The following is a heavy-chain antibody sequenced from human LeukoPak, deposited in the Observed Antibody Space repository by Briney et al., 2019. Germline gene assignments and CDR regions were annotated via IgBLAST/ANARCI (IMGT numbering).Heavy chain of an antibody. V-gene: IGHV3-23*01. CDR3: AKDPYTLPEYYFDY. D-gene: IGHD1-14*01. Sequence: GGSLRLSCAASGFTFSSYAMSWVRQAPGKGLEWVSAISGGGGSTYYADSVKGRFTISRDNSKNALYLQMNSLRAEDTAVYYCAKDPYTLPEYYFDYWGQGTLVTVSS. CDR2: ISGGGGST. J-gene: IGHJ4*02. CDR1: GFTFSSYA.